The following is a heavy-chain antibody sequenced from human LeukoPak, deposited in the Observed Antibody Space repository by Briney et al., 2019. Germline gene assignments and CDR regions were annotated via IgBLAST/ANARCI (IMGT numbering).Heavy chain of an antibody. D-gene: IGHD6-13*01. Sequence: PGGSLRLSCAASGFTFSSYWMHWVRQAPGKGLVWVSHINSDGSSTSYADSVKGRFTISRDNAKNTLYLQINSLRAEDTAAYYCARTVGYSSSWRSYYFDYWGQGTLVTVSS. CDR2: INSDGSST. V-gene: IGHV3-74*01. CDR1: GFTFSSYW. CDR3: ARTVGYSSSWRSYYFDY. J-gene: IGHJ4*02.